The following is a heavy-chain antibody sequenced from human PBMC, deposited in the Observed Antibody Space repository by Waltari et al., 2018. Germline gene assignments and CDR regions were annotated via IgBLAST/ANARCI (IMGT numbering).Heavy chain of an antibody. D-gene: IGHD2-2*01. Sequence: EVQLVESGGGLVKPGGSLRLSCAASGFTFSSYSMNWVRQAPGKGLEWVSSISSSSSYIYYADSVKGRFTISRDNAKNSLYLQMNSLRAEDTAVYYCARAYKCSSTSCYGMDVWGQGTTVTVSS. CDR3: ARAYKCSSTSCYGMDV. CDR2: ISSSSSYI. CDR1: GFTFSSYS. J-gene: IGHJ6*02. V-gene: IGHV3-21*01.